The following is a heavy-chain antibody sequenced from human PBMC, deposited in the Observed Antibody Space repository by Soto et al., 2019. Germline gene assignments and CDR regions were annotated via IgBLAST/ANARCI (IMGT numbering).Heavy chain of an antibody. J-gene: IGHJ6*03. CDR1: GFTFSGSA. CDR2: IRSKANSYAT. D-gene: IGHD3-16*02. V-gene: IGHV3-73*01. CDR3: TRPRGELSLYNYYYYMDV. Sequence: GGSLRLSCAASGFTFSGSAMHWVRQASGKGLEWVGRIRSKANSYATAYAASVKGRFTISRDDSKNTAYLQMNSLKTEDTAVYYCTRPRGELSLYNYYYYMDVWGKGTTVTVSS.